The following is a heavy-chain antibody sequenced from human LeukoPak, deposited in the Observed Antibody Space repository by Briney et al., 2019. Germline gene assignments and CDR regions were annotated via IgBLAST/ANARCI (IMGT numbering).Heavy chain of an antibody. V-gene: IGHV3-30*04. CDR1: GFTFSSYA. J-gene: IGHJ4*02. CDR2: ISYDGSNK. D-gene: IGHD1-14*01. Sequence: PGGSLRLSCAASGFTFSSYAKHWVRQAPGKGLEWVAVISYDGSNKYYADSVKGRFTISRDNSKNTLYLQMNSLRAEDTAVYYCASLTRGRVDYFDYWGQGTLVTVSS. CDR3: ASLTRGRVDYFDY.